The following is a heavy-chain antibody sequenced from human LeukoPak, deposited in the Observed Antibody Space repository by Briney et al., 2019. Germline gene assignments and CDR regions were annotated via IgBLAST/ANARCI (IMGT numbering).Heavy chain of an antibody. Sequence: GGSLRLSCAASGFTFSSYEMNWVRQAPGKGLEWVSYISTSGSTIYYADSVKGRFTISRDNAKNSLYLQMNSLRAEDTAVYYCATESPHTGFDPWGQGTLVTVSS. CDR2: ISTSGSTI. V-gene: IGHV3-48*03. CDR1: GFTFSSYE. J-gene: IGHJ5*02. CDR3: ATESPHTGFDP. D-gene: IGHD4-17*01.